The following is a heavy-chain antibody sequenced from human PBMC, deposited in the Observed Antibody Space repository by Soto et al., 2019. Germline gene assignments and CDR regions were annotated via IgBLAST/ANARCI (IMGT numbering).Heavy chain of an antibody. CDR1: GGSVSSGSYY. D-gene: IGHD6-19*01. Sequence: SETLSLNGTVSGGSVSSGSYYWRWIRQPPGKGLEWTGYMYNSGSTNYKPSLKSRVLLXXXTXXXXXSLXLXXVTXADTAVYYCARGSSGCYYFEYWGQGTLDTVSS. CDR2: MYNSGST. J-gene: IGHJ4*02. V-gene: IGHV4-61*01. CDR3: ARGSSGCYYFEY.